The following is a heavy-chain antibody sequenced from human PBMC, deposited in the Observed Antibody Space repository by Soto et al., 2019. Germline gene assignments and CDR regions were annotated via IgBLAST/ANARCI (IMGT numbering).Heavy chain of an antibody. Sequence: QLQLQESGPGLVKPSETLSLTCTVSGGSISSSSYYWGWIRQPPGKGLEWIGSIYYSGSTYYNPAHTRRVPISVDTSKNQFPLKLSSVTAPDTAVDYCASPPPYYYGSGFSYASWGQGTLVTVSS. J-gene: IGHJ4*02. CDR3: ASPPPYYYGSGFSYAS. CDR1: GGSISSSSYY. CDR2: IYYSGST. V-gene: IGHV4-39*01. D-gene: IGHD3-10*01.